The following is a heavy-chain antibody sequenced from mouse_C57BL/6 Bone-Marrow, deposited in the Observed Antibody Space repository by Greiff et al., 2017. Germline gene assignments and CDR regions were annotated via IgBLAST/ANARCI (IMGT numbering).Heavy chain of an antibody. V-gene: IGHV1-54*01. CDR2: INPGSGGT. CDR3: ARELDYAMDY. CDR1: GYAFTNYL. Sequence: QVQLKESGAELVRPGTSVKVSCTASGYAFTNYLIEWVKQRPGQGLEWIGVINPGSGGTNYNEKFKGKATLTADKSSSTAYMQLSSLTSEDTAVYYCARELDYAMDYWGQGTSVTVSS. D-gene: IGHD4-1*01. J-gene: IGHJ4*01.